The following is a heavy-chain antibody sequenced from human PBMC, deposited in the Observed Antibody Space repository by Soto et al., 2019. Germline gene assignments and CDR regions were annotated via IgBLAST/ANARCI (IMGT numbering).Heavy chain of an antibody. V-gene: IGHV3-23*01. J-gene: IGHJ6*02. CDR1: GFTFSSYA. D-gene: IGHD3-10*01. CDR3: ARDRGYYGMDV. Sequence: PGGSLRLSCAASGFTFSSYAMSWVRQAPGEGLEWVSAISGSGGSTYYADSVEGRFTISRDNAKNSLYLQMNSLRAEDTAVYYCARDRGYYGMDVWGQGTTVTVSS. CDR2: ISGSGGST.